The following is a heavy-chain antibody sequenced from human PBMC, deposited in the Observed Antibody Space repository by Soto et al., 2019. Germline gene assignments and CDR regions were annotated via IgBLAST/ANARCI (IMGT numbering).Heavy chain of an antibody. CDR2: INPYNGNT. D-gene: IGHD2-15*01. V-gene: IGHV1-18*04. Sequence: QVQLVQSGAEVKKPGASVEVSRKASGYTFTSYGISWVRQAPGQGLEWMGWINPYNGNTNYAQKLQGRVTMTTHTSTSTAYMDLRSLRSDDTAVYYCARDRGYCSGAGCSSDWFDPWGQGTLVTVSS. CDR3: ARDRGYCSGAGCSSDWFDP. J-gene: IGHJ5*02. CDR1: GYTFTSYG.